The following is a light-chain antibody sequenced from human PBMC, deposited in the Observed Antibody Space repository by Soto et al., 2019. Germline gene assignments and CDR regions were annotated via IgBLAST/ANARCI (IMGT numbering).Light chain of an antibody. CDR2: DVS. J-gene: IGLJ3*02. CDR1: SSDVGGYNY. Sequence: QSALTQPASVSGSPGQSITISCTGTSSDVGGYNYVSWYQQHPGKAPKLMIYDVSNRPSGVSNRFSGSKSGNTASLTISGLQAEDEADYCCSSYTINSRVFGGGTQLTVL. CDR3: SSYTINSRV. V-gene: IGLV2-14*01.